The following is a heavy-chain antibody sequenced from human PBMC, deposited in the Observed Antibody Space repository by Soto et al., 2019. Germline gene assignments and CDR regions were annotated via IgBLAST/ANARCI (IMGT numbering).Heavy chain of an antibody. CDR1: GFTFSSYS. Sequence: GGSLRLSCAASGFTFSSYSMNWVRQAPGKGLEWVSSISSSSSYIYYADSVKGRFTISRDNAKNSLYLQMNSLRAEDTAVYYCARVLCSGGSCYSRSIDYWGQGTLVTVSS. J-gene: IGHJ4*02. V-gene: IGHV3-21*01. CDR2: ISSSSSYI. CDR3: ARVLCSGGSCYSRSIDY. D-gene: IGHD2-15*01.